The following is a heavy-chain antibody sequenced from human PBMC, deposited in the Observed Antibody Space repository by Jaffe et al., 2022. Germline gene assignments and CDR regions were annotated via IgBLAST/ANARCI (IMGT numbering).Heavy chain of an antibody. CDR1: GFTFSSYW. D-gene: IGHD3-3*01. Sequence: EVQLVESGGGLVQPGGSLRLSCAASGFTFSSYWMSWVRQAPGKGLEWVANIKQDGSEKYYVDSVKGRFTISRDNAKNSLYLQMNSLRAEDTAVYYCARGVKTLGGYYDFWSGYGYFDYWGQGTLVTVSS. V-gene: IGHV3-7*01. J-gene: IGHJ4*02. CDR3: ARGVKTLGGYYDFWSGYGYFDY. CDR2: IKQDGSEK.